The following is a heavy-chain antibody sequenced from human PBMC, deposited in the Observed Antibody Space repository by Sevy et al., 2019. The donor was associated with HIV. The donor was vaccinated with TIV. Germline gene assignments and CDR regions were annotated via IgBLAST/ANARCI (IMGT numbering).Heavy chain of an antibody. V-gene: IGHV1-2*02. D-gene: IGHD6-13*01. J-gene: IGHJ5*02. Sequence: ASVKVSCKASGYTFTGYYMHWVRQAPGQGLEWMGWINPNSGGTNYAQKFQGRVTMTRDTSISTAYMELSRLRSDDTAVYYCARDFPPEAHSTYSSSWGPWGQGTLVTVSS. CDR1: GYTFTGYY. CDR3: ARDFPPEAHSTYSSSWGP. CDR2: INPNSGGT.